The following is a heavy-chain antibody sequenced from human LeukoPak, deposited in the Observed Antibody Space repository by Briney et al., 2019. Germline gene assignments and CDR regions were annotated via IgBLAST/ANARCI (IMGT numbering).Heavy chain of an antibody. D-gene: IGHD3-9*01. Sequence: GGSLRLSCAASGFTFSDSYMGWIRQAPGKGLEWVSYIFSSDRTTHYADSVKGRFTISRDNAKKSLYLQMNSLRAEDTAVYYCPRALSVTGYYQGFDYWGQGTLVTVSS. CDR1: GFTFSDSY. J-gene: IGHJ4*02. V-gene: IGHV3-11*01. CDR2: IFSSDRTT. CDR3: PRALSVTGYYQGFDY.